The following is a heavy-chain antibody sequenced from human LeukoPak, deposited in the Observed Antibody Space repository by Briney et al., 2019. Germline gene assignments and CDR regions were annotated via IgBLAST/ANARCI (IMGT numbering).Heavy chain of an antibody. CDR1: GGSISSYY. V-gene: IGHV4-59*01. Sequence: PSETLSLTCTVSGGSISSYYWSWIRQPPGKGLEWIGYIYYSENTNYNPSLKSRVTISVDMSKNQFSLKLSSVTAADTAVYYCARTSGSYYRAFDIWGQGTMVTVSS. CDR3: ARTSGSYYRAFDI. CDR2: IYYSENT. J-gene: IGHJ3*02. D-gene: IGHD1-26*01.